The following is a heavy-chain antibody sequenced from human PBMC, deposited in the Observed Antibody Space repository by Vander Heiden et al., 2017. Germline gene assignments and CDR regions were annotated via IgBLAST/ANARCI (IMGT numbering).Heavy chain of an antibody. V-gene: IGHV4-30-4*01. CDR2: IYYSGST. CDR1: GGSISSGDYY. Sequence: QVQLQESGPGLVKPSQTLSLTCTASGGSISSGDYYWSWIRQPPGKGLDWVGYIYYSGSTYYNPSLKSRLTISVDTSKNQFSLKLSSVTAADTAVYYCARASVAQYYYYYGMDVWGQGTTVTVSS. CDR3: ARASVAQYYYYYGMDV. D-gene: IGHD2-15*01. J-gene: IGHJ6*02.